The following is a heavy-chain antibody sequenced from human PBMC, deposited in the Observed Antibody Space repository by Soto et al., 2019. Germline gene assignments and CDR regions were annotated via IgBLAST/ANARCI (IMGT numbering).Heavy chain of an antibody. J-gene: IGHJ4*02. CDR1: GYSLAGYW. CDR3: ARQIYYSDTGPNFEYYFDS. CDR2: IDPSDSQT. V-gene: IGHV5-10-1*01. D-gene: IGHD3-22*01. Sequence: GESLKISCKGSGYSLAGYWITWVRQKPGKGLEWMGRIDPSDSQTYYSPSFRGHVTISVTKSITTVFLQWSSLRASDTAMYYCARQIYYSDTGPNFEYYFDSWGQATPVTGS.